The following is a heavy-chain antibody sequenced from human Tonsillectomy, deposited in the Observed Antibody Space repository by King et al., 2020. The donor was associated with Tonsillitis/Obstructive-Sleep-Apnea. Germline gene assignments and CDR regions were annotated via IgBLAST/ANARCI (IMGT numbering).Heavy chain of an antibody. CDR1: GYTFTSHA. CDR3: ARDAEYSVSSLGDY. V-gene: IGHV7-4-1*02. Sequence: VQLVESGSELKKPGASVKVSCKASGYTFTSHAIIWVRQAPGQGLEWMGWINTKTGNPTYAQGFTGRFVFSLDTSVTTTYLQISSLKAEDTAVYYCARDAEYSVSSLGDYWGQGTLVTVSS. CDR2: INTKTGNP. D-gene: IGHD6-6*01. J-gene: IGHJ4*02.